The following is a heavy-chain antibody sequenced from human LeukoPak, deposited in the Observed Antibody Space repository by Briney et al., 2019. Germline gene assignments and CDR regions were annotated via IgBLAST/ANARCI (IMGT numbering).Heavy chain of an antibody. D-gene: IGHD6-6*01. CDR1: GYSISSYYY. J-gene: IGHJ4*02. V-gene: IGHV4-38-2*01. CDR2: FYHSGST. CDR3: ARVVSSSSRYFDY. Sequence: PSETLSLTCAVSGYSISSYYYWGWIRQPPGRGLEWIGSFYHSGSTSYNPSLKSRVTISVDTSKNQSSLKLSSVTAEDTAVYYCARVVSSSSRYFDYWGQGILVTVSS.